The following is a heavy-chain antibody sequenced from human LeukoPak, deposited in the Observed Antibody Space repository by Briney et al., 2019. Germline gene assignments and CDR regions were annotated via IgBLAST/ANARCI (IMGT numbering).Heavy chain of an antibody. CDR2: IYWNDDK. Sequence: SGPTLVKPTQTLTLTCTFSGFSLSSSGVGVGWIRQPPGKALEWLALIYWNDDKRYSPSLKSRLTITKDTAKNQVVLTMTNMDPVDTATYYCAHSPVWSGGSCYLLDYWGQGTLVTVSS. CDR1: GFSLSSSGVG. D-gene: IGHD2-15*01. J-gene: IGHJ4*02. CDR3: AHSPVWSGGSCYLLDY. V-gene: IGHV2-5*01.